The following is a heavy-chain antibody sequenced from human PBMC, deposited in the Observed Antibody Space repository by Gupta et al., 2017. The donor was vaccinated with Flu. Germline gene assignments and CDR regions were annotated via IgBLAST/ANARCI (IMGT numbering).Heavy chain of an antibody. CDR3: AGYQLLYRFDP. V-gene: IGHV4-34*01. CDR2: IRHSGST. D-gene: IGHD2-2*02. Sequence: WGAGLLKPSETLSLTCAVDGGSFSGYYWSWIRQPPGKGLEWIGEIRHSGSTNYNPSLKSRVTISADPSKRQFSLTLSSVTAADTAVYYCAGYQLLYRFDPWGQGTLVTVSS. J-gene: IGHJ5*02. CDR1: GGSFSGYY.